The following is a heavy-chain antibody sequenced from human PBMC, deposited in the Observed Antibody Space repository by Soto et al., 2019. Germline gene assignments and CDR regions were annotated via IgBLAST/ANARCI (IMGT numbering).Heavy chain of an antibody. CDR3: SRGTIAYFDTSRSGYGLDV. J-gene: IGHJ6*02. D-gene: IGHD3-22*01. V-gene: IGHV4-30-4*01. Sequence: QVRLQESGPGLVKPSQTLSLTCSVSGVSISSADFYWSWIRQPPGKALEWLGDMSYSGSTYYNPSLQSRITISLDTSKNHFSLTLTSVTAADTAVYFCSRGTIAYFDTSRSGYGLDVWGQGTAVSVSS. CDR2: MSYSGST. CDR1: GVSISSADFY.